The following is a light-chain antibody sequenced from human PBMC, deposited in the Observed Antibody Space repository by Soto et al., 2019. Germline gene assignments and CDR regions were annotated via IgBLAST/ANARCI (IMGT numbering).Light chain of an antibody. CDR2: LGS. J-gene: IGKJ1*01. V-gene: IGKV2-28*01. CDR1: QSLLHSDGYNY. Sequence: DSVMTQFPLSLSVTPGEPASISCRSSQSLLHSDGYNYLDWYVQKPGQSPQLLIYLGSNRASGVPERFSGSGLGTDFTLKISRVEGEDGGVYYCMQALQIRVEFGQGTKVEIK. CDR3: MQALQIRVE.